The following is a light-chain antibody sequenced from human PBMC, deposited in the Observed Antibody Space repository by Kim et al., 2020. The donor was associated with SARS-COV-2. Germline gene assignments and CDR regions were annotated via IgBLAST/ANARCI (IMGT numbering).Light chain of an antibody. CDR3: QQYGSSPRT. J-gene: IGKJ1*01. CDR1: QSVSSSY. CDR2: ASS. V-gene: IGKV3-20*01. Sequence: EIVLTQSPGTLSLSPGERATLSCRASQSVSSSYLAWYQQRPGQAPRLLIFASSARAADVPDRFSGSSSGTDFTLTISRLEPEDFAMYYCQQYGSSPRTFGQGTRVDIK.